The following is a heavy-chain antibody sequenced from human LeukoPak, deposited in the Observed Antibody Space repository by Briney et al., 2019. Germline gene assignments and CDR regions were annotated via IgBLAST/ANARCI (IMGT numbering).Heavy chain of an antibody. CDR1: GFTFSSYA. Sequence: GGSLRLPCAASGFTFSSYAMSWVRQAPGKGLEWVSAISGSGGSTYYADSVEGRFTISRDNSKNTLYLQINSLRAEDTAIYYCAKNRYSYGYSAFDIWGQGTMVTVSS. CDR3: AKNRYSYGYSAFDI. CDR2: ISGSGGST. J-gene: IGHJ3*02. D-gene: IGHD5-18*01. V-gene: IGHV3-23*01.